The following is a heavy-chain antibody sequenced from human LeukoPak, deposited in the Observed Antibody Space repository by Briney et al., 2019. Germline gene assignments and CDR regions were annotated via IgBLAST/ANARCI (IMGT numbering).Heavy chain of an antibody. Sequence: PSETLSLTCTVSGASVSSNGCYWNWIRQPPGKGLEWIGYIVNRGSTNYNPSLKSRVTISVDTSNNQFSLRLNSVTAADTAVYFCALLQAYRPLDYWGQGTLVTVSS. CDR1: GASVSSNGCY. J-gene: IGHJ4*02. D-gene: IGHD2/OR15-2a*01. CDR2: IVNRGST. CDR3: ALLQAYRPLDY. V-gene: IGHV4-61*08.